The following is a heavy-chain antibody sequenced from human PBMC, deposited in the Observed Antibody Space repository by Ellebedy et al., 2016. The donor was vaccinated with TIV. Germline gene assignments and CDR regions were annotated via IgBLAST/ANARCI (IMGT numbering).Heavy chain of an antibody. V-gene: IGHV3-30-3*01. CDR2: ISYDGSNK. D-gene: IGHD1-26*01. CDR1: GFTFSSYA. CDR3: AKDWGGSYYLGAGLVSSYYYYYMDV. Sequence: GESLKISXAASGFTFSSYAMHWVRQAPGKGLEWVAVISYDGSNKYYADSVKGRFTISRDNSKNTLYLQMNSLRAEDTAVYYCAKDWGGSYYLGAGLVSSYYYYYMDVWGKGTTVTVSS. J-gene: IGHJ6*03.